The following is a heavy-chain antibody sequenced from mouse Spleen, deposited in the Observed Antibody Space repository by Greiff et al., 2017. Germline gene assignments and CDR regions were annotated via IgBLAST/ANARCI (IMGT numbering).Heavy chain of an antibody. V-gene: IGHV3-3*01. CDR3: ARDKGGVLYAMDY. CDR2: TFYSGIT. Sequence: EVQLQQSGPSLVRPSQTLSLTCTVTGFSINSDCYWIWIRQPPGNKLEYSGYTFYSGITYYNPSLESRTYITRDTSKNQFSLKLSSVTTEDTATYYCARDKGGVLYAMDYWGQGTSVTVSS. J-gene: IGHJ4*01. CDR1: GFSINSDCY.